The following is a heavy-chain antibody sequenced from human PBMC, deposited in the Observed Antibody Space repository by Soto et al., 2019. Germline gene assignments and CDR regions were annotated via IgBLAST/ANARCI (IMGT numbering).Heavy chain of an antibody. CDR2: IYYSGST. CDR1: GGSISSGGYY. CDR3: AGDSTNGAAGTAFDY. D-gene: IGHD6-13*01. J-gene: IGHJ4*02. V-gene: IGHV4-31*03. Sequence: QVQLQESGPGLVKPSQTLSLTCTVSGGSISSGGYYWSWIRQHPGKGLEWIGYIYYSGSTYYNPSLESRVTISVDTSKNQFSLKLSYVTAADTAVYYCAGDSTNGAAGTAFDYWGQGTLVTVSS.